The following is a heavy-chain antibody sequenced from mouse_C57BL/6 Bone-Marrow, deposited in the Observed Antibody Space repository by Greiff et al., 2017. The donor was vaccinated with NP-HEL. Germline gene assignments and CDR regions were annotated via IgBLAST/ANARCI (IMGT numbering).Heavy chain of an antibody. CDR3: ATRASSITTVVAHWYFDV. Sequence: VQLQQSGAELAKPGASVKLSCKASGFTFTSYWMHWVKQRPGQGLEWIGYINPSSGYTKYNQKFKDKATLTADKSSSTAYMQLSSLTYEDSAVYYCATRASSITTVVAHWYFDVWGTGTTVTVSS. J-gene: IGHJ1*03. CDR2: INPSSGYT. V-gene: IGHV1-7*01. D-gene: IGHD1-1*01. CDR1: GFTFTSYW.